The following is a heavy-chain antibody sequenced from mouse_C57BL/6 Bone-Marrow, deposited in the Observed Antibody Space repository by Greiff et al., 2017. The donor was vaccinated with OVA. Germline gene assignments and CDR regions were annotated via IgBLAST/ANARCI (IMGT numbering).Heavy chain of an antibody. Sequence: EVQLQQSGPELVKPGASVKMSCKASGYTFTDYNMHWVKQSHGKSLEWIGYINPNNGGTSYNQKFKGKATLTVNKSSSTAYMELRSLTSEDSAVYYCARPPPIYYDYDFWFAYWGQGTLVTVSA. D-gene: IGHD2-4*01. CDR1: GYTFTDYN. J-gene: IGHJ3*01. V-gene: IGHV1-22*01. CDR2: INPNNGGT. CDR3: ARPPPIYYDYDFWFAY.